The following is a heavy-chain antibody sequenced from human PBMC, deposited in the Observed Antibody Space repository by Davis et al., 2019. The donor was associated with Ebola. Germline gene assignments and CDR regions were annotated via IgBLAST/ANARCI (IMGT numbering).Heavy chain of an antibody. J-gene: IGHJ4*02. CDR3: ARGGQQLVGY. CDR1: GYTFTSYD. V-gene: IGHV1-3*01. CDR2: INAGNGNT. Sequence: AASVKVSCKASGYTFTSYDINWVRQATGQGLEWMGWINAGNGNTKYSQKFQGRVTITRDTSASTAYMELSSLRSEDTAVYYCARGGQQLVGYWGQGTLVTVSS. D-gene: IGHD6-13*01.